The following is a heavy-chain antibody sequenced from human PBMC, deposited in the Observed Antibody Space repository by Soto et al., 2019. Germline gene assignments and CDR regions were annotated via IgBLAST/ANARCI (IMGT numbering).Heavy chain of an antibody. D-gene: IGHD5-18*01. CDR2: ISGSGITT. V-gene: IGHV3-23*01. J-gene: IGHJ3*02. Sequence: EVQLLESGGGLVQSGGSLRLSCAASGFTFSSYAMTWVRQAPGKGLEWVPAISGSGITTYYADSVKGRFTISRDNSKNTLYLQMNSLRAEDTAVYYCAKDRGYSYGYDAFDIWGQGTMVTVSS. CDR1: GFTFSSYA. CDR3: AKDRGYSYGYDAFDI.